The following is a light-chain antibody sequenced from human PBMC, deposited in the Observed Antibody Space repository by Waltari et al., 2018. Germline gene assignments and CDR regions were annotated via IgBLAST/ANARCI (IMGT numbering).Light chain of an antibody. Sequence: DIQMTQSPSSLPASVEDRLPITSRASQSISSYLNWYQQKPGIAPKVLIYAASSLQSGVPSRFSGSRSGRDFTLIISSLQPEDFATYFCQQSYSHAGTFGQGTKVEIK. V-gene: IGKV1-39*01. CDR2: AAS. CDR3: QQSYSHAGT. CDR1: QSISSY. J-gene: IGKJ1*01.